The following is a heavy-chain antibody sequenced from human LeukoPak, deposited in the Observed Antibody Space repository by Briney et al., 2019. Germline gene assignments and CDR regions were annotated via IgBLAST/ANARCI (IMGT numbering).Heavy chain of an antibody. V-gene: IGHV4-59*01. Sequence: SETLSLTCTVSGGSISSYYWSWIRQPPGKGLEWIGYIYYSGSTNYNPSLKSRVTISVDTSKNQFSLKLSSVTAADTAVYYCARGVGATSYLDYWGQGTLVTVSS. CDR1: GGSISSYY. D-gene: IGHD1-26*01. J-gene: IGHJ4*02. CDR2: IYYSGST. CDR3: ARGVGATSYLDY.